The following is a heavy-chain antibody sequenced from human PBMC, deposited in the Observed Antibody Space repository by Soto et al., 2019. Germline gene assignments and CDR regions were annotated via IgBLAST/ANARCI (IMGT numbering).Heavy chain of an antibody. V-gene: IGHV4-30-4*01. CDR2: IYYSGST. Sequence: PPETLSLTCTVSVGSISSADYYWSWIRQPPGKGLEWIGYIYYSGSTYYNPSLKSRLTISVDTSKNQFSLKLTSVTAADTAVFYCARVRTSISRPVDYWGQGTLVTVSS. D-gene: IGHD3-3*02. CDR3: ARVRTSISRPVDY. CDR1: VGSISSADYY. J-gene: IGHJ4*02.